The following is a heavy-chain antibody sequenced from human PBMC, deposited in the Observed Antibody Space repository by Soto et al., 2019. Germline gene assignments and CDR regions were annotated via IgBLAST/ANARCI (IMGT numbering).Heavy chain of an antibody. Sequence: QVQLVQSGAEVKKPEASVKVSCKASGYTFTSYAMHWVRQAPGQRLEWMGWINAGNSNTKYSQKFQGRVTITRDTSASTAYMELSSLRSEDTAVYYCARNHYCSSTSCYYGPYYYGMDVWGQGTTVTVSS. CDR2: INAGNSNT. J-gene: IGHJ6*02. D-gene: IGHD2-2*01. CDR3: ARNHYCSSTSCYYGPYYYGMDV. V-gene: IGHV1-3*01. CDR1: GYTFTSYA.